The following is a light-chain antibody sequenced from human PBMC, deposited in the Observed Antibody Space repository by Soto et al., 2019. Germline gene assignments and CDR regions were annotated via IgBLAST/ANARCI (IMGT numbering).Light chain of an antibody. CDR1: QSVSSS. Sequence: EIVMTQSPATLSLSPGERATLSCRASQSVSSSLSWYQQKQGQDPTLLIYGASTRATGIPARFSGSGSGTEFTLTISSLQSEDFAVYYCQQYNSWPWTFGQGTKVDIK. CDR3: QQYNSWPWT. CDR2: GAS. J-gene: IGKJ1*01. V-gene: IGKV3-15*01.